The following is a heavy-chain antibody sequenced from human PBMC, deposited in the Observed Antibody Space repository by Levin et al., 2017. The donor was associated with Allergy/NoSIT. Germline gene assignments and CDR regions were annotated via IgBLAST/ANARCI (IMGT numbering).Heavy chain of an antibody. CDR1: GGSISSGSYY. D-gene: IGHD3-10*01. CDR2: IFNTGST. CDR3: ASDAQWSDGSGIMYYFDY. J-gene: IGHJ4*02. V-gene: IGHV4-61*02. Sequence: HSQTLSLTCTVSGGSISSGSYYWSWIRQPAGKGLEWIGRIFNTGSTNYNPSLKSRVSISYTSKNQFSLKLSSVTAADTAVYYCASDAQWSDGSGIMYYFDYWGQGTLVTVSS.